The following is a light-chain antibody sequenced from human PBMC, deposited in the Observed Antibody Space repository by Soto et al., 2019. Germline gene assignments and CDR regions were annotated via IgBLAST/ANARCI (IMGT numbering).Light chain of an antibody. CDR2: AAS. CDR1: QGISSY. CDR3: QQLNSYPLT. Sequence: IQLTQSPSSLSASVGDRVTITCRASQGISSYLAWYQQKPGKAPKLLIYAASTLQSGVPSRFSGSGSGTDFTLTNSSLQPEDFATYYCQQLNSYPLTFGPGTKEDIE. J-gene: IGKJ3*01. V-gene: IGKV1-9*01.